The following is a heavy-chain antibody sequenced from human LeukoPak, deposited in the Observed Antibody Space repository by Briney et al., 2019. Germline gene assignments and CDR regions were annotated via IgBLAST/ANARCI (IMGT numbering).Heavy chain of an antibody. Sequence: PGGSLRLSCAASGFTFSSYSIKWVRQAPGGGLEWGSSITSSISYIYDSDSLQRRCTISRDKNKNSLSRQMNKLRAEDTAVYYCARSPNNYSLDYWGQGTLVTVSS. D-gene: IGHD1-20*01. CDR1: GFTFSSYS. V-gene: IGHV3-21*01. CDR3: ARSPNNYSLDY. CDR2: ITSSISYI. J-gene: IGHJ4*02.